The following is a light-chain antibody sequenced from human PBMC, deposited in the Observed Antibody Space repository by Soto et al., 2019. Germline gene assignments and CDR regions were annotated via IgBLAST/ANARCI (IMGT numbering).Light chain of an antibody. CDR1: QSVSSSY. J-gene: IGKJ5*01. Sequence: ELVLTQSPGTLSLSPGERATLSCRASQSVSSSYLAWYQQKPGQAPRLLIYGASSRATGIPARFSGSGSGTDFTLTISRLEPEDVAVYYCQQDGSSSITFGQGTRLESK. CDR2: GAS. V-gene: IGKV3-20*01. CDR3: QQDGSSSIT.